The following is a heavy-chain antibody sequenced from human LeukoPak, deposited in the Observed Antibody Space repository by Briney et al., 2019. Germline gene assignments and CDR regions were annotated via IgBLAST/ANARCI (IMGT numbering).Heavy chain of an antibody. D-gene: IGHD3-16*02. V-gene: IGHV3-7*04. CDR3: ARDLSLDY. CDR2: INEDGSER. Sequence: GGSLRLSCAASGFTFSSYAMSWVRQAPGKGLEWVANINEDGSERYYVDSVKGRFTISRGNAKNSLFLQMNSLSAEDTAVYYCARDLSLDYWGQGTLVTVSS. J-gene: IGHJ4*02. CDR1: GFTFSSYA.